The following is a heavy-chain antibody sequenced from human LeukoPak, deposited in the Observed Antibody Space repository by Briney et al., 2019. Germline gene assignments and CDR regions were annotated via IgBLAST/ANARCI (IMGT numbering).Heavy chain of an antibody. V-gene: IGHV3-66*01. J-gene: IGHJ4*02. CDR2: IYSGGST. D-gene: IGHD5-18*01. CDR1: GFTVSSNY. CDR3: ARDPDTAMVLFDY. Sequence: GGSLRLSCAASGFTVSSNYMSWVRQAPGKGLEWVSVIYSGGSTYYADSVKGRFTISRDNAKNSLYLQMNSLRAEDTVVYYCARDPDTAMVLFDYWGQGTLVTVSS.